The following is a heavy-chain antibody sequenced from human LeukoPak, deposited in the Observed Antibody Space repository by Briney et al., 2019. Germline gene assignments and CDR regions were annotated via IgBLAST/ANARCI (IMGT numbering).Heavy chain of an antibody. D-gene: IGHD3-9*01. CDR3: ARDLNC. CDR1: GGSINSYY. V-gene: IGHV4-59*01. J-gene: IGHJ4*02. Sequence: SETLSLTCTVSGGSINSYYWSWIRQPPGRGLEWIGYIYYSGNTRYNPSLKSRVSISVDTSKNQFSLKLNSVTAADTAVYYCARDLNCWGQGTLVTVSS. CDR2: IYYSGNT.